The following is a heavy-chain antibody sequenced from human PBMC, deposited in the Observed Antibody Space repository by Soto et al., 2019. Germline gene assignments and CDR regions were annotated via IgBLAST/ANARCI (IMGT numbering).Heavy chain of an antibody. CDR1: GFTVSNNY. CDR3: ATQPGGGGY. D-gene: IGHD2-2*01. V-gene: IGHV3-53*01. CDR2: IYSGGYT. Sequence: EVQLVESGGGLIQPGGSLRLSCAVSGFTVSNNYMSWVRQAPGKGLEGVSVIYSGGYTAYGDSVKGRFTISRDNSKNTLYLQRKGRGAGDPAVYFWATQPGGGGYWGQGTLVTVSS. J-gene: IGHJ4*02.